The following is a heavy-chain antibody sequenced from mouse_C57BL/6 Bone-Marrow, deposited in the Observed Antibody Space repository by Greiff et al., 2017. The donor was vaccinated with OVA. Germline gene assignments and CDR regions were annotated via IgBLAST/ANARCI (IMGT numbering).Heavy chain of an antibody. J-gene: IGHJ4*01. CDR2: INTYNGGT. D-gene: IGHD1-1*01. CDR1: GYPFTDYY. Sequence: VQLQQSGPVLVKPGASVKMSCKASGYPFTDYYMNWVKQSNGKSLEWIGVINTYNGGTSYNQKFKGKATLTVDKSSSTAYMELNSLTSEDSAVYYCARWDYGSSYAMDYWGQGTSVTVSS. CDR3: ARWDYGSSYAMDY. V-gene: IGHV1-19*01.